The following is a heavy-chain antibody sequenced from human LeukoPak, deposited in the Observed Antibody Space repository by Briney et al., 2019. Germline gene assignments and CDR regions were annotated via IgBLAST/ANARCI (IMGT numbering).Heavy chain of an antibody. V-gene: IGHV1-18*01. D-gene: IGHD6-13*01. J-gene: IGHJ6*02. Sequence: ASVKVSCKASGYTFTSYGISWVRQAPGQGLEWMGWISAYNDNTNYAQNLQGRVTMTTDTSTNTAYMELRSLRSDDTAVYYCARDPHLAAAGKGPYYYGMDVWGQGTTVTVSS. CDR3: ARDPHLAAAGKGPYYYGMDV. CDR1: GYTFTSYG. CDR2: ISAYNDNT.